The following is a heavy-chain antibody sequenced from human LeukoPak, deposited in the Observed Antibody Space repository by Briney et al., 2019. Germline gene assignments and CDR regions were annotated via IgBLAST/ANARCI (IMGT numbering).Heavy chain of an antibody. J-gene: IGHJ5*02. D-gene: IGHD4-23*01. Sequence: GGSLRLSCAASGFTFSSYWMTWVRQAPGRGLEWVSTISSTRSYIYYADSVKGRFTISRDSAKNSLHLQMNSLKAEDTAVYFCARDYGGNYRDPWGQGTLVTVSS. CDR1: GFTFSSYW. V-gene: IGHV3-21*01. CDR3: ARDYGGNYRDP. CDR2: ISSTRSYI.